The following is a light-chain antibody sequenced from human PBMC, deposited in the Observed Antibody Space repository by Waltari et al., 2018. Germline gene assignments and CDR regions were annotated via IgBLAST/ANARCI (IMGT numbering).Light chain of an antibody. Sequence: QLVLTQSPSASASLGASVKLTCTLSSGHSTNIIAWLQQQPEKGPRYLMKINSDGSHDKGVGIPDRVSGSSAGAERYLTIASLQAEDEADYYCQTGGHGTWVFGGGTRLTVL. CDR3: QTGGHGTWV. CDR1: SGHSTNI. V-gene: IGLV4-69*01. CDR2: INSDGSH. J-gene: IGLJ3*02.